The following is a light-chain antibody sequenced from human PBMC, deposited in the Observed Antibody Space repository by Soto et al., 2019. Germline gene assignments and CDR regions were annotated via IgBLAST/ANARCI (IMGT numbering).Light chain of an antibody. CDR1: QSVSSN. V-gene: IGKV3-15*01. CDR2: GAY. CDR3: QPYKNWPWT. J-gene: IGKJ1*01. Sequence: EIVMTQSPATLSVSPGERATLSCRASQSVSSNLAWYRPKPGQAPRLLIYGAYTRATGIPARFSGSVYVTEFNLTISSLYSDDLAVYYGQPYKNWPWTFGQGTKVEIK.